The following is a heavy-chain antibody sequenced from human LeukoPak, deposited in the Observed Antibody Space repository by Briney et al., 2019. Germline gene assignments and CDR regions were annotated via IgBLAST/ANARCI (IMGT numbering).Heavy chain of an antibody. CDR3: ARERKPYCSSTSCYYYYYMDV. J-gene: IGHJ6*03. CDR1: GYTFTSYD. V-gene: IGHV1-8*03. CDR2: INPNSGNT. Sequence: ASVKVSCKASGYTFTSYDINWVRQATGQGLEWMGWINPNSGNTGYAQKFQGRVTITRNTSLSTAYMELSSLRSEDTAVYYCARERKPYCSSTSCYYYYYMDVWGKGTTVTVSS. D-gene: IGHD2-2*01.